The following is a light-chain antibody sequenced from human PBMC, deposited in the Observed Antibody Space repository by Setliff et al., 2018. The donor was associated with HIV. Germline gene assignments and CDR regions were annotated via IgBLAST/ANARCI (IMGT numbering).Light chain of an antibody. J-gene: IGLJ1*01. CDR3: SSYTSSSTLFV. Sequence: QSALTQPASVSGSPGPSITFSCTGTSSDVGGYNYVSWYQQHPGKAPRLRIYDVSNRPSGVSNRYSGSKSGNTASLTISALQAEDEADDYCSSYTSSSTLFVFGTGTKVTVL. CDR1: SSDVGGYNY. CDR2: DVS. V-gene: IGLV2-14*03.